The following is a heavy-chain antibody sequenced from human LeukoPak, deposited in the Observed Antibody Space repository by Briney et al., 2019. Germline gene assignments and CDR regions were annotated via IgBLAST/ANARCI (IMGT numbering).Heavy chain of an antibody. J-gene: IGHJ4*02. V-gene: IGHV4-61*02. CDR2: IYTSGST. D-gene: IGHD4-11*01. CDR1: GGSISSGSYY. CDR3: ARTIGRIWSNYVY. Sequence: SETLSLTCTVSGGSISSGSYYWSWIRQPAGKGLGWIGRIYTSGSTNYNPSLKSRVTISVDTSKNQFSLKLSSVTAADTAVYYCARTIGRIWSNYVYWGQGTLVTVSS.